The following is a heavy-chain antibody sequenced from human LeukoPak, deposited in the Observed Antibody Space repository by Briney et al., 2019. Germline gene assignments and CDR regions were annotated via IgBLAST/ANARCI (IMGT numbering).Heavy chain of an antibody. CDR2: IIPIFGTA. CDR1: GGTFSSYA. Sequence: SVKVSCKASGGTFSSYAISWVRQAPGQGLEWMGGIIPIFGTANYAQKFQGRVTITADKSTSTAYMELSSLRSEDTAVYYCARDGPSIAAAGRNWFDPWGQGTLVTVSS. CDR3: ARDGPSIAAAGRNWFDP. V-gene: IGHV1-69*06. D-gene: IGHD6-13*01. J-gene: IGHJ5*02.